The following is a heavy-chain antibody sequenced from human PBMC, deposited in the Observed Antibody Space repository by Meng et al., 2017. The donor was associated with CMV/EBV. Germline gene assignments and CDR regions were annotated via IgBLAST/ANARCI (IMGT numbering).Heavy chain of an antibody. CDR2: INPNSGGT. CDR3: ARDFTYYDFWSGYLSETRNYYYGMDV. V-gene: IGHV1-2*02. CDR1: GYTFTGSY. Sequence: ASVKVSCKASGYTFTGSYMHWVRQAPGQGLEWMGWINPNSGGTNYAQKFQGRVTMTRDTSISTAYMELSRLRSDDTAVYYCARDFTYYDFWSGYLSETRNYYYGMDVWGQGTTVTVSS. J-gene: IGHJ6*02. D-gene: IGHD3-3*01.